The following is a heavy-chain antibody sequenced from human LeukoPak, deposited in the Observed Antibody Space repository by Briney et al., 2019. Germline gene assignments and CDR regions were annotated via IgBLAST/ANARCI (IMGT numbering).Heavy chain of an antibody. D-gene: IGHD3-22*01. CDR2: IKEDGSEK. CDR3: ARGEYYYDGGY. J-gene: IGHJ4*02. Sequence: QTGGSPRLSCAASGFTFSRYWMSWVRQAPGKGLEWVANIKEDGSEKYYVDSVKGRFTISRDNAKNSLFLQMNSLRAEETAVYYCARGEYYYDGGYWGQGTLVTVSS. CDR1: GFTFSRYW. V-gene: IGHV3-7*04.